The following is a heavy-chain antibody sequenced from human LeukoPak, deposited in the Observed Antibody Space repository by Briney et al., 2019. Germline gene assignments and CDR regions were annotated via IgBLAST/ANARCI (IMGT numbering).Heavy chain of an antibody. J-gene: IGHJ4*02. CDR1: GFTFSSHR. V-gene: IGHV3-21*01. D-gene: IGHD6-19*01. Sequence: GGSLRLSCAASGFTFSSHRMNWVRRAPGKGLEWVSSISSSSSYIYYADSVKGRFTISRDNAKNSLYLQMNSLRAEDTAVYYYAREGSGVAGHFDYWGQGTLVTVSS. CDR2: ISSSSSYI. CDR3: AREGSGVAGHFDY.